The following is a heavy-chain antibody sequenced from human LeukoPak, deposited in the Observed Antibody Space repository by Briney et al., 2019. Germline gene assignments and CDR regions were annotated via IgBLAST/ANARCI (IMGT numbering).Heavy chain of an antibody. D-gene: IGHD2-15*01. J-gene: IGHJ4*02. CDR2: ISSSSSYI. CDR3: ARDRTGKLVAATMAY. V-gene: IGHV3-21*01. Sequence: GGSLRLSCAASGFTFSSYSMNWVRQAPGKGLEWVSSISSSSSYIYYADSVKGRFTISRDNAKNSLYLQMNSLRAEDTAVYYCARDRTGKLVAATMAYWGQGTLVTVS. CDR1: GFTFSSYS.